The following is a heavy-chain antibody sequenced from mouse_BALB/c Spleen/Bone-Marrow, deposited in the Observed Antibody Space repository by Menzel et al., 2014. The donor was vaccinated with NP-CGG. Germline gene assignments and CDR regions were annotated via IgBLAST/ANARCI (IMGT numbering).Heavy chain of an antibody. CDR3: ARETGTYVMDY. Sequence: VHLVESGAELTKPGASVMMSCKASGYTFTNYWIHWIKQRPGQGLEWIGYINPGTGYTDYNPNFKDKATLTADKSSITAYMQLSSLTSEDSSVYYCARETGTYVMDYWGQGTSVTVAS. J-gene: IGHJ4*01. CDR2: INPGTGYT. V-gene: IGHV1-7*01. CDR1: GYTFTNYW. D-gene: IGHD4-1*01.